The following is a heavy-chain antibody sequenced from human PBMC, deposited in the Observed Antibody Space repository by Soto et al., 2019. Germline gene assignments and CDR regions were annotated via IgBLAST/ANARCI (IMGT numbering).Heavy chain of an antibody. D-gene: IGHD3-16*02. J-gene: IGHJ4*02. Sequence: PSETLSLTCTVSGGSISSGDYYWSWIRQPLGKGLEWIGYIYYSGSTYYNPSLKSRVTISVDTSKNQFSLKLSSVTAADTAVYYCARAKAFIRHFDYWGQGTLVTVSS. CDR1: GGSISSGDYY. CDR3: ARAKAFIRHFDY. V-gene: IGHV4-30-4*01. CDR2: IYYSGST.